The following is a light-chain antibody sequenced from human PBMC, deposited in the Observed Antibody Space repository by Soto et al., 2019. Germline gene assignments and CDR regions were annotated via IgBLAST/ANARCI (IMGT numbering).Light chain of an antibody. CDR3: QQLNSYPLT. CDR2: AAS. J-gene: IGKJ4*01. Sequence: DILLSHSESFMSPSVGDGFTITGRASQGISSYLAWYQQKPGKAPKLLIYAASTLQSGVPSRFSGSGSGTEFTLTISSLQPEDFATYYCQQLNSYPLTFGGGTKVDIK. V-gene: IGKV1-9*01. CDR1: QGISSY.